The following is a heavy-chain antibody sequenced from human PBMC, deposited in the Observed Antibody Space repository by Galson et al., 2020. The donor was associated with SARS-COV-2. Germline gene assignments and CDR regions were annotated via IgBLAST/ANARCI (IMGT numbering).Heavy chain of an antibody. V-gene: IGHV4-30-2*01. Sequence: SETLSLTCAVSGGSLNSNGYSWSWIRQPPGKGLEWLGYIYPRGSTYYNPSLESRVTISVDRSKNQFFLSLSSVTAADTAVYYCARLDHSGYYYSLDVWGQGTTVTVSS. CDR1: GGSLNSNGYS. CDR3: ARLDHSGYYYSLDV. J-gene: IGHJ6*02. CDR2: IYPRGST.